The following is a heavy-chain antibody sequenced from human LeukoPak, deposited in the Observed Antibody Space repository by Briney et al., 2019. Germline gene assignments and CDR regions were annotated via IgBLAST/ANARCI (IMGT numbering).Heavy chain of an antibody. CDR2: ISSSSSYI. D-gene: IGHD6-19*01. CDR3: ASLIAVAPKGYFDY. CDR1: GFTFSSYS. J-gene: IGHJ4*02. V-gene: IGHV3-21*01. Sequence: SGGSLRLSCAASGFTFSSYSMNWVRQAPGKGLEWVSSISSSSSYIYYADSVKGRFTISRDNAKNSLYLQMNSLRAEDTAVYYCASLIAVAPKGYFDYWGQGTLVTVSS.